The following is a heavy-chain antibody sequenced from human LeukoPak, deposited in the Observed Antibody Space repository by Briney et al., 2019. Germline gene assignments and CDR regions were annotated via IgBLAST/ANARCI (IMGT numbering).Heavy chain of an antibody. CDR3: AKDLGWELPAEAY. CDR1: GFTFSSYG. Sequence: GGSLRLSCAASGFTFSSYGMSWVRQAPGKGLEWVSAISGSGGGGSTNYADSVRDRFTIARDNSNNTLYLQMNSLRAEDTAMYYCAKDLGWELPAEAYWGQGILVTVSS. D-gene: IGHD1-26*01. V-gene: IGHV3-23*01. J-gene: IGHJ4*02. CDR2: ISGSGGGGST.